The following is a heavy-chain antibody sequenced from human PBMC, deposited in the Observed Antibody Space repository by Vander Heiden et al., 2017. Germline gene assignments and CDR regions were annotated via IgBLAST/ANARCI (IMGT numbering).Heavy chain of an antibody. CDR2: ISGSGGST. CDR1: GSTFSSYA. V-gene: IGHV3-23*01. Sequence: EVQLLESGGGLVQPGGSLRLSCAASGSTFSSYALGWVRQAPGKGLEWVSAISGSGGSTYYADSVKGRFTISRDNSKNTLYLQMNSLRAEDTAVYYCAKDSSGWYRGEYYYYGMDVWGQGTTVTVSS. J-gene: IGHJ6*02. CDR3: AKDSSGWYRGEYYYYGMDV. D-gene: IGHD6-19*01.